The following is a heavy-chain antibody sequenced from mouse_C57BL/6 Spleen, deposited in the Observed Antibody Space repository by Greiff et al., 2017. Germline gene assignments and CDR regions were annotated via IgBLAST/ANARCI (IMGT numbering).Heavy chain of an antibody. CDR2: IYPGDGDT. D-gene: IGHD2-2*01. CDR1: GYAFSSSW. J-gene: IGHJ2*01. Sequence: VQLQQSGPELVKPGASVKISCKASGYAFSSSWMNLVTQRPGKGLEWIGRIYPGDGDTNYNGKFKGKATLTADKSSSTAYMQLSSLTSEDSAVDVCARGIYGYDVVDYWGQGTTLTGSS. CDR3: ARGIYGYDVVDY. V-gene: IGHV1-82*01.